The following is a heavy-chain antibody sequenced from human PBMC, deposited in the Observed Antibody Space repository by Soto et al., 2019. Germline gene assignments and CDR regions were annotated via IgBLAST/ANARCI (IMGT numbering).Heavy chain of an antibody. CDR3: AKVSSFTSGPGDY. CDR1: GFTFSIYA. J-gene: IGHJ4*02. D-gene: IGHD6-19*01. V-gene: IGHV3-23*01. CDR2: ITGGGGNR. Sequence: VQLLESGGGLVQPGGSLRLSCAASGFTFSIYAMSWVRQAPGKGLEWVSGITGGGGNRNYADSVKGRFTISRDNSKNTLYLQMNSLRAEDTALYYCAKVSSFTSGPGDYWGQGTLVTVSS.